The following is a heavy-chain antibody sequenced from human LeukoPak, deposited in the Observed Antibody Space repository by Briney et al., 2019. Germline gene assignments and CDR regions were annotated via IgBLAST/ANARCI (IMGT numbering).Heavy chain of an antibody. J-gene: IGHJ4*02. V-gene: IGHV4-34*01. Sequence: SETLSLTCAVYGGSFSGYCWSWIRQPPGKGLEWIGEINHSGSTNYNPSLKSRVTISVDTSKNQFSLKLSSVTAADTAVYYCARGWRYCSSTSCSNKYDYWGQGTLVTVSS. CDR1: GGSFSGYC. D-gene: IGHD2-2*01. CDR3: ARGWRYCSSTSCSNKYDY. CDR2: INHSGST.